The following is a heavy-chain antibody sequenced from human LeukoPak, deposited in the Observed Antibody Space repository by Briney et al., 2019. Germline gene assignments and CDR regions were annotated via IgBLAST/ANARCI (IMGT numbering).Heavy chain of an antibody. V-gene: IGHV3-23*01. CDR1: GFTFSSYA. J-gene: IGHJ4*02. CDR2: LTGSGAGA. CDR3: AKVSSPYHYDSGGRNYYFDY. D-gene: IGHD3-22*01. Sequence: GGSLRLSCAASGFTFSSYAMSWVRQAPGKGLEWVSGLTGSGAGAYYADPVKGRFTISRDNSKHTLYLQLNSLRAEDTAVYYCAKVSSPYHYDSGGRNYYFDYWGQGTLVTVSS.